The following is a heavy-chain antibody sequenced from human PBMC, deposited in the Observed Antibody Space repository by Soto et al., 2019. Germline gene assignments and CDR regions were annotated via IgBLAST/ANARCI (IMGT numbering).Heavy chain of an antibody. J-gene: IGHJ4*02. CDR2: IYYSGST. Sequence: SETLSLTCTVSGGSISSGGYYWSWIRQHPGKGLEWIGYIYYSGSTYYNPSLKSRVTISVDTSKNQFSLKLSSVTAADTAVYYCARAYGSGSYYLDYWGQGTLVTVSS. V-gene: IGHV4-31*03. D-gene: IGHD3-10*01. CDR1: GGSISSGGYY. CDR3: ARAYGSGSYYLDY.